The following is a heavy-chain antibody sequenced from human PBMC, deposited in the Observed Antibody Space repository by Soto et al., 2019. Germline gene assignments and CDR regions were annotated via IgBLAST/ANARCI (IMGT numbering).Heavy chain of an antibody. V-gene: IGHV4-31*03. Sequence: SETRSLPCTFSGDSISSVGYYWSWIRQHPGKGLEWIGYIYYGGSTYNNPSLKGRPTISVDTSKNQFSLKVSSVTAADTAVYFCARDRSRGYGRCDYWGQGT. J-gene: IGHJ4*02. CDR1: GDSISSVGYY. CDR3: ARDRSRGYGRCDY. D-gene: IGHD5-12*01. CDR2: IYYGGST.